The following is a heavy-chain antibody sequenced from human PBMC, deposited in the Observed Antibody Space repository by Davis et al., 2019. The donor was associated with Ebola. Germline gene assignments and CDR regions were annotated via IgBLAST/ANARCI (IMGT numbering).Heavy chain of an antibody. Sequence: GGSLRLSCAASGFTFSNYAMSWVRQAPGKGLEWVSAISGSGGSTYYADSVKGRFTISRDNSKNTLYLQMNSLRAEDTAVYYCAKEGHMWQQLVRTPFFFDYWGQGTLVTVSS. CDR3: AKEGHMWQQLVRTPFFFDY. D-gene: IGHD6-13*01. CDR1: GFTFSNYA. V-gene: IGHV3-23*01. J-gene: IGHJ4*02. CDR2: ISGSGGST.